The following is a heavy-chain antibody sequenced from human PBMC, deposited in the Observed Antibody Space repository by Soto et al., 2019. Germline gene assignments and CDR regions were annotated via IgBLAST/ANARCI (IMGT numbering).Heavy chain of an antibody. CDR1: GGSFSGYY. Sequence: SETLSLTCAVYGGSFSGYYWSWIRQPPGKGLEWIGEINHSGSTNYNPSLKSRVTISVDTSKNQFSLKLSSVTAADTAVYYCARDLLWFGEGAGMDVWGQGTTVTVSS. J-gene: IGHJ6*02. CDR3: ARDLLWFGEGAGMDV. V-gene: IGHV4-34*01. D-gene: IGHD3-10*01. CDR2: INHSGST.